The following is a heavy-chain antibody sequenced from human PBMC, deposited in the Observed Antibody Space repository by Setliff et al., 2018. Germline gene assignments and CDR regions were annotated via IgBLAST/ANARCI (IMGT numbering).Heavy chain of an antibody. D-gene: IGHD1-26*01. CDR3: ARGARIVGATPLPVNWFDP. V-gene: IGHV4-38-2*01. CDR1: GESISDSY. Sequence: SETLSLTCGVYGESISDSYWSWIRQPQGKGLAWIGSIYYSGSTYYNPSIKSRVTISVDTSKNQFSLKLSSVTAADTAVYYCARGARIVGATPLPVNWFDPWGQGTLVTVSS. CDR2: IYYSGST. J-gene: IGHJ5*02.